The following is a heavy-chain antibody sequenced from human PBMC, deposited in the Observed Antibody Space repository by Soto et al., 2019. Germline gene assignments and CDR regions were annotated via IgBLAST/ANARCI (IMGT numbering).Heavy chain of an antibody. Sequence: QVQLVESGGGLVKPGGSLRLSCAASGFTFSDYYMSWIRQAPGKGLEWVSYISSRSSTIFYADSVKGRFTISRDNVKNSLYLQMNSLRGEDTAVYYCASGTNGAFFVYWGQGILVTFSS. J-gene: IGHJ4*02. CDR2: ISSRSSTI. D-gene: IGHD2-8*01. V-gene: IGHV3-11*01. CDR3: ASGTNGAFFVY. CDR1: GFTFSDYY.